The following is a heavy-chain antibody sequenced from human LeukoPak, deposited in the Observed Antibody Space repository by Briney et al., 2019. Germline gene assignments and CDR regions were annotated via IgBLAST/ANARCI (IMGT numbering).Heavy chain of an antibody. Sequence: PSETLSLTCTVSGGSISSYYWSWIRQPPGKGLEWIGYIYHSGSTDYNPSIKSRVTISVDTSKSQFSLKLTSVTAADTAVYYCAKDDHGDYWGQGTLVTVSS. D-gene: IGHD1-14*01. CDR1: GGSISSYY. J-gene: IGHJ4*02. CDR3: AKDDHGDY. V-gene: IGHV4-59*12. CDR2: IYHSGST.